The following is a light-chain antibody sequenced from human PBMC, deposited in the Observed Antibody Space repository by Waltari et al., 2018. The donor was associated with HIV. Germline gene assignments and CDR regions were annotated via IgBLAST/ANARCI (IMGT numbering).Light chain of an antibody. CDR3: QSYDSRGV. V-gene: IGLV1-40*01. J-gene: IGLJ2*01. Sequence: QSVLTQPPSVSGAPGQRVTISCTGSSSNSGAGYDVHWYQQRPGTAPKLLIYGNSNRPSGVPDRFSGSKSGTSASLAITGLQAEDEADYYCQSYDSRGVFGGGTKLTVL. CDR1: SSNSGAGYD. CDR2: GNS.